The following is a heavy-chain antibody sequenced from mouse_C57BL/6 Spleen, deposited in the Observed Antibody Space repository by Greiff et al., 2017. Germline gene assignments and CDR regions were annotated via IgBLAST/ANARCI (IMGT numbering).Heavy chain of an antibody. CDR1: GYTFTDYE. D-gene: IGHD1-1*01. V-gene: IGHV1-15*01. J-gene: IGHJ1*03. CDR2: IDPETGGT. Sequence: QVQLQQSGAELVRPGASVTLSCKASGYTFTDYEMHWVKQTPVHGLEWIGAIDPETGGTAYNQKFKGKAILTADKSSSTAYMELRSLTSEDSAVYYCTRPPDYYGSSYDWYFDVWGTGTTVTVSS. CDR3: TRPPDYYGSSYDWYFDV.